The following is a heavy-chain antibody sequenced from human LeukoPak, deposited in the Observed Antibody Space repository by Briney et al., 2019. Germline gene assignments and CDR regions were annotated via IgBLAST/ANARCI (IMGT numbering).Heavy chain of an antibody. V-gene: IGHV1-18*01. CDR2: ISAYNGNT. CDR3: ARLIGVGYSSSSNFDY. J-gene: IGHJ4*02. CDR1: GYTFTSYG. D-gene: IGHD6-6*01. Sequence: ASVKVSCKASGYTFTSYGISWVRQAPGQGLEWMGWISAYNGNTIYAQKLQGRVTMTTDTSTSTAYMELRSLRSDDTAVYYCARLIGVGYSSSSNFDYWGQGTLVTVSS.